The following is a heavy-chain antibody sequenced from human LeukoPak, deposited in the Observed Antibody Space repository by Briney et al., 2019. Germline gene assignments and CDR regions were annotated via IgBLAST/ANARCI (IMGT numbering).Heavy chain of an antibody. CDR1: GFSLSTSGVG. V-gene: IGHV2-5*02. J-gene: IGHJ4*02. CDR3: XXXXXYYDFWSGSKGPDYFDY. CDR2: IYWDDDK. Sequence: SGPTLVNPTQTLTLTCTFSGFSLSTSGVGVGWIRQPPGKALEWLALIYWDDDKRYSPSLKSRLTITKDTSKHQVVLPITNMAXXXXXXXXXXXXXXYYDFWSGSKGPDYFDYWGQGTLVTVSS. D-gene: IGHD3-3*01.